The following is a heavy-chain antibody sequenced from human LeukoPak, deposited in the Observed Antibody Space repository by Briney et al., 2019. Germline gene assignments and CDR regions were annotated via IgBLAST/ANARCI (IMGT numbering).Heavy chain of an antibody. J-gene: IGHJ4*02. D-gene: IGHD4-11*01. CDR2: ISNSGST. CDR3: ARLSYRRFDY. V-gene: IGHV4-39*01. Sequence: GSLRLSCAASGFTFSSYSMNWVRQLPGKGLEWIGSISNSGSTYYNASLKSRVTIYVDTSKNQFSLKLSSVTAADTAVYSCARLSYRRFDYWGQGNLVTVSS. CDR1: GFTFSSYSMN.